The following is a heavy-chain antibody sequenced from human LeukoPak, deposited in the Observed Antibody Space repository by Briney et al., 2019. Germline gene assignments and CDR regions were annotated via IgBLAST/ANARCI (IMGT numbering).Heavy chain of an antibody. CDR1: GLTFDVYA. CDR2: ITWSNGEI. Sequence: RPGGSLRLSCAASGLTFDVYAVHWVRQYPGKGLEWVSGITWSNGEIAYADSVKGRFTISRDNAKMYLQMNGLRTEDTAVYYCAKSLRNGSGWASDYWGQGTLVTVSS. J-gene: IGHJ4*02. V-gene: IGHV3-9*01. D-gene: IGHD6-19*01. CDR3: AKSLRNGSGWASDY.